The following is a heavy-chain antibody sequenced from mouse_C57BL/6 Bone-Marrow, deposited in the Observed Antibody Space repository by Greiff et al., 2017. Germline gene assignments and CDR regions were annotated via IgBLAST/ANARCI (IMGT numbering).Heavy chain of an antibody. CDR1: GFTFSDFY. J-gene: IGHJ1*03. V-gene: IGHV7-1*01. Sequence: EVQLVESGGGLVQSGRSLRLSCATSGFTFSDFYMEWVRQAPGKGLEWIAASRHKANDYTSEYSATVKARFIVSRETSQSILYRQMNALRAEDTAIYYCARDAVDYDGYCDVWGTGTTVTVSS. D-gene: IGHD2-4*01. CDR2: SRHKANDYTS. CDR3: ARDAVDYDGYCDV.